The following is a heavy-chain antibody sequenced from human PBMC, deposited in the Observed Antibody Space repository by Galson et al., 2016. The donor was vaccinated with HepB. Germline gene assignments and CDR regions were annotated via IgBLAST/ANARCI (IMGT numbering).Heavy chain of an antibody. V-gene: IGHV3-21*04. CDR1: GFSFSDYS. CDR2: ISRSSAFI. Sequence: SLRLSCAASGFSFSDYSMNWVRQAPGKGLQWVASISRSSAFIHYADSVKGRFTISRDKSKNTLFLQMNSLRADDTAVYYCARDPPAAGSRTWGWGQGTLVTVSS. CDR3: ARDPPAAGSRTWG. J-gene: IGHJ4*02. D-gene: IGHD2-8*01.